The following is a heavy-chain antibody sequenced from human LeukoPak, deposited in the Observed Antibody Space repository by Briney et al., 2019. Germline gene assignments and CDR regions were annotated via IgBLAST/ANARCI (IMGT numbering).Heavy chain of an antibody. D-gene: IGHD3-10*01. V-gene: IGHV3-23*01. J-gene: IGHJ4*02. Sequence: GGSLRLSCAASGFTFANYAMTWVRQAPGKGLDWVSLISGSASSTYYADSVKVRFTISRDNSKNTLYLQMNSLRAEDTAVYYCAKDLGWFGGLDYWGQGTLVTVSS. CDR3: AKDLGWFGGLDY. CDR1: GFTFANYA. CDR2: ISGSASST.